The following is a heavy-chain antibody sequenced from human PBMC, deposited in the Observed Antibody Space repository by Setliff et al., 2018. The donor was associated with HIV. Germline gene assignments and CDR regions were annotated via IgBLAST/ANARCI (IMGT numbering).Heavy chain of an antibody. V-gene: IGHV1-69*13. CDR2: IVPILNTG. CDR3: ATGVGVGRYYYYYYMDD. CDR1: GGTFRSHE. Sequence: SVKVSCKASGGTFRSHEISWVRQAPGQGLEWTGGIVPILNTGNYAPKFQGRVTITADESTTTAYMELSSLRSEDTAVYYCATGVGVGRYYYYYYMDDWGKGTTVTVSS. D-gene: IGHD3-3*01. J-gene: IGHJ6*03.